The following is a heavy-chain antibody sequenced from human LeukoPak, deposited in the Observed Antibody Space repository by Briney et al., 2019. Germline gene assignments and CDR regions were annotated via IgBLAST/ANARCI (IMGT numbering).Heavy chain of an antibody. CDR1: GGSFSGYY. J-gene: IGHJ4*02. CDR2: INHSGST. V-gene: IGHV4-34*01. CDR3: ARFPESGYSYVYFDY. Sequence: PSETLSHTCAVYGGSFSGYYWSWIRQPPGKGLEWIGEINHSGSTNYNPSLKSRVTISVDTSKNQFSLKLSSVTAADTAVYYCARFPESGYSYVYFDYWGQGTLVTVSS. D-gene: IGHD5-18*01.